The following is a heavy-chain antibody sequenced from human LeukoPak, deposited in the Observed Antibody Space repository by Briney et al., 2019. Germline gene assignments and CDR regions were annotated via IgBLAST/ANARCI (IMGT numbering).Heavy chain of an antibody. CDR3: AKQSYARSLGE. V-gene: IGHV3-23*01. CDR2: TNSGGTST. J-gene: IGHJ4*02. D-gene: IGHD2-8*01. Sequence: GGSLRFSCATSGFPFSDFSMSWVRQAPGKGLEWISTTNSGGTSTYYAESVKGRFTISRDNSKNTLYLQMSSLRVEDTAVYYCAKQSYARSLGEGGPGTLASVSS. CDR1: GFPFSDFS.